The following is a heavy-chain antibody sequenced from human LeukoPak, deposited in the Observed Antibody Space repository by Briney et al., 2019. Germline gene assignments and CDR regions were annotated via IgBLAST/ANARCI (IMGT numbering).Heavy chain of an antibody. CDR2: ISSSSSYI. CDR1: GFTFSSYS. CDR3: AGDSSGYYYFDY. D-gene: IGHD3-22*01. Sequence: PGGSLRLSCAASGFTFSSYSMNWVRQAPGKGLEWVSSISSSSSYIYYADSVKGRFTISRDNAKNSLYLQMNSLRAEGTAVYYCAGDSSGYYYFDYWGQGTLVTVSS. V-gene: IGHV3-21*01. J-gene: IGHJ4*02.